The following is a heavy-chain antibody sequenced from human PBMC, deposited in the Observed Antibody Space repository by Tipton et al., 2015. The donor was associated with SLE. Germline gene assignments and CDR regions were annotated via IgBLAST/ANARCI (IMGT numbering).Heavy chain of an antibody. CDR2: ISGSGGST. Sequence: GSLRLSCAASGITFSSYAMSWVRQAPGKGLEWVSAISGSGGSTYYADSVKGRFTISRDNAKNSLYLQMNSLRAEDTAVYYCARGDSSSWTWVAEFDYWGQGTLVTVSS. CDR1: GITFSSYA. D-gene: IGHD6-13*01. V-gene: IGHV3-23*01. J-gene: IGHJ4*02. CDR3: ARGDSSSWTWVAEFDY.